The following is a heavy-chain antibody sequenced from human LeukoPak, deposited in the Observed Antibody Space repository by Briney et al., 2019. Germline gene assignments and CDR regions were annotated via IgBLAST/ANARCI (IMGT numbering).Heavy chain of an antibody. CDR1: GFTFSSYG. J-gene: IGHJ4*02. D-gene: IGHD2-2*01. CDR2: IRYDGSNK. V-gene: IGHV3-30*02. CDR3: ARGPDIVVVPAAISQLYFDY. Sequence: GGSLRLSCAASGFTFSSYGMHWVRQAPGKGLEWVAFIRYDGSNKYYADSVKGRFTISRDNSKSTLYLQMNSLRAEDTAVYYCARGPDIVVVPAAISQLYFDYWGQGTLVTASS.